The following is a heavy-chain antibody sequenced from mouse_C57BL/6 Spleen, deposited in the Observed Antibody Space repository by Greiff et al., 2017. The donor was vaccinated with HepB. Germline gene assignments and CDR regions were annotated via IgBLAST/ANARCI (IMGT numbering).Heavy chain of an antibody. J-gene: IGHJ1*03. CDR1: GYTFTSYT. Sequence: VQLQQSGADLARPGASVKMSCKASGYTFTSYTMHWVKQRPGQGLEWIGYINPSSGYTKYNQKFKDKATLTADKASSTAYMQLSSLRSEDAAVYYYARSRTELDRWYFDVWGTGTTVTVSS. V-gene: IGHV1-4*01. CDR3: ARSRTELDRWYFDV. CDR2: INPSSGYT.